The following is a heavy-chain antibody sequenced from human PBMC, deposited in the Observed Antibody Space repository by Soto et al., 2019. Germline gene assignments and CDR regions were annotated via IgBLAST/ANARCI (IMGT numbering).Heavy chain of an antibody. CDR1: GGSFSGYC. Sequence: PSETLSLTCAVYGGSFSGYCWSWIRTPPGKGLEWIGEINHSGSTNYNPSLKSRVTISVDTSKNQFSLKLSSVTAADTAVYYCARGSQWIQLWLSGRNLGYGMDVWGQGTTVTVSS. CDR3: ARGSQWIQLWLSGRNLGYGMDV. D-gene: IGHD5-18*01. J-gene: IGHJ6*02. V-gene: IGHV4-34*01. CDR2: INHSGST.